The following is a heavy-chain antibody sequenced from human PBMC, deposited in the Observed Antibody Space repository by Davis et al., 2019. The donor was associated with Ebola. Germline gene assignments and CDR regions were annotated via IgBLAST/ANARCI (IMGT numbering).Heavy chain of an antibody. V-gene: IGHV4-34*01. CDR1: GGSFSGYY. J-gene: IGHJ6*02. CDR2: INHSGST. Sequence: SQTLSLTCAVYGGSFSGYYWSWIRQPPGKGLEWIGEINHSGSTNYNPSLKSRVTISVDTSKNQFSLKLSSVTAADTAVHYCARWGMDVWGQGTTVTVSS. CDR3: ARWGMDV.